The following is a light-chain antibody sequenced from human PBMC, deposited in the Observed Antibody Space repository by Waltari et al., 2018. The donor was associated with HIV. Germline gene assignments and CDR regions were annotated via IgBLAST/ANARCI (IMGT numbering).Light chain of an antibody. CDR2: EVL. CDR1: SSDIGDYDY. CDR3: SSYGGNSNVI. J-gene: IGLJ2*01. Sequence: QSALTQSPSASGSPGQSVTISCTGTSSDIGDYDYVSWYQHQPGEAPKLLIYEVLNRPSGVPHRFSGSKSGNTASLTVSGLQAEDEADYYCSSYGGNSNVIFGGGTKLTVL. V-gene: IGLV2-8*01.